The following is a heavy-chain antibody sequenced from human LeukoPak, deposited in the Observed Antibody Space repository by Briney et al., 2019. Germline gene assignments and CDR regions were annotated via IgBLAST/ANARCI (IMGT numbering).Heavy chain of an antibody. V-gene: IGHV4-34*01. D-gene: IGHD3-3*01. CDR1: GGSFSGYY. J-gene: IGHJ3*02. CDR2: INHSGST. CDR3: ARVHYDFWSGYPTYAFDI. Sequence: PSETLSLTCAVYGGSFSGYYWSWIRQPPGKGLEWIGEINHSGSTNYNPSLKSRVTISVDTSKNQFSLKLSSVTAADTAVYCCARVHYDFWSGYPTYAFDIWGQGTMVTVSS.